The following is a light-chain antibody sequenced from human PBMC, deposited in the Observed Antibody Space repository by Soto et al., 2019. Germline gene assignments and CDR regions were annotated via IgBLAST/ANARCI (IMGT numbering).Light chain of an antibody. CDR1: QSVSTN. Sequence: EIVMTPSPATLSVSPGERATLSCRASQSVSTNLAWYQQKPGQAPRLLSYGASIRATDIPARFSGRGSGTEFTLTISSLQSEDFAVYYCQQYNNWPPLSFGGGTKVEIK. CDR3: QQYNNWPPLS. V-gene: IGKV3-15*01. CDR2: GAS. J-gene: IGKJ4*01.